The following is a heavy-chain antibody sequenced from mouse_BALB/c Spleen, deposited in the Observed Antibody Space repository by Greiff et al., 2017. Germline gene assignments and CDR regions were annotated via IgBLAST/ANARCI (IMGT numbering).Heavy chain of an antibody. CDR3: ARERTGGNYLYYFDY. CDR1: GFSLTSYG. CDR2: IWSGGST. V-gene: IGHV2-2*02. Sequence: VKLVESGPGLVQPSQCLSITCTVSGFSLTSYGVHWVRQSPGKGLEWLGVIWSGGSTDYNAAFISRLSISKDNSTSQVFFKMNSLQANDTAIYYCARERTGGNYLYYFDYWGQGTTLTVSS. J-gene: IGHJ2*01. D-gene: IGHD2-1*01.